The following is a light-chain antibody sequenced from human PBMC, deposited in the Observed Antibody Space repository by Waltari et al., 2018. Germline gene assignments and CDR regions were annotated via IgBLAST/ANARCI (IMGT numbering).Light chain of an antibody. J-gene: IGKJ1*01. CDR1: RSVIKY. CDR3: QKYDSLPAT. V-gene: IGKV3-20*01. CDR2: HAS. Sequence: VLTQSPGTLSLSPEETATLSCSAGRSVIKYLAWYQQTPGRAPRLLIYHASTRATGIPDRFSGSGSGTDFSLTISRLEPDDFAVYYCQKYDSLPATFGQGTRVEIK.